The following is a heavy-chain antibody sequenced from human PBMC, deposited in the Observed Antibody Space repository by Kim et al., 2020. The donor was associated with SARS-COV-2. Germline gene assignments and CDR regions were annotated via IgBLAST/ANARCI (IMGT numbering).Heavy chain of an antibody. CDR1: GYTFTGYY. J-gene: IGHJ6*02. Sequence: ASVKVSCKASGYTFTGYYMHWVRQAPGQGLEWMGWINPNSGGTNYAQKFQGRVTMTRDTSISTAYMELSRLRSDDTAVYYCATPLPAAIRLGYYYGMDVWGQGTTVTVSS. D-gene: IGHD2-2*02. CDR2: INPNSGGT. CDR3: ATPLPAAIRLGYYYGMDV. V-gene: IGHV1-2*02.